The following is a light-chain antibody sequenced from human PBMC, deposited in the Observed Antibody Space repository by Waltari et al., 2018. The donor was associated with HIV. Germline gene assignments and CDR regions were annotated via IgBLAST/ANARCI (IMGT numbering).Light chain of an antibody. CDR3: AVWDNSLSAQV. V-gene: IGLV1-47*01. J-gene: IGLJ3*02. CDR1: SSNIGNNY. Sequence: QSVLTQSPSISGTPGQRVAISCSGSSSNIGNNYVSWYQQVPGTTPKLLIFWNTRRPSGVSDRFSGSVSGTSASLAISGLRSDDDANYYCAVWDNSLSAQVFGGGTTLTVL. CDR2: WNT.